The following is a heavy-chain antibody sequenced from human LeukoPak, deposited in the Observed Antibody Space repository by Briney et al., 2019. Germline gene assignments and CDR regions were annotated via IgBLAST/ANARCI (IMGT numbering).Heavy chain of an antibody. CDR3: AKDAQRGFDYSNSLEN. CDR2: IWNDGSNQ. V-gene: IGHV3-33*06. Sequence: PGGSLRLSCAASKFTFSHFGMHWVRQAPGEGLEWVAVIWNDGSNQYYAESVKGRFTVSRDNSLNMVYLQMNSLRPEDTAVYYCAKDAQRGFDYSNSLENWGQGTLVTVSS. J-gene: IGHJ4*02. D-gene: IGHD4-11*01. CDR1: KFTFSHFG.